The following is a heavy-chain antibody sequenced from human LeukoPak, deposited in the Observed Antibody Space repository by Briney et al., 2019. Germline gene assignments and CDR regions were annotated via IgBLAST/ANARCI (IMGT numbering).Heavy chain of an antibody. D-gene: IGHD3-22*01. Sequence: SCKASGYTFTSYYMHWVRQAPGKGLEWVAVISYDGSNKYYADSVKGRFTISRDNSKNTLYLQMNSLRAEDTAVYYCASGDYYDSSGDEPDDAFDIWGQGTMVTVSS. J-gene: IGHJ3*02. CDR1: GYTFTSYY. V-gene: IGHV3-30-3*01. CDR3: ASGDYYDSSGDEPDDAFDI. CDR2: ISYDGSNK.